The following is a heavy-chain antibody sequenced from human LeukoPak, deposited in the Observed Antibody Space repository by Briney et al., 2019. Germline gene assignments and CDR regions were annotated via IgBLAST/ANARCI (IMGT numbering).Heavy chain of an antibody. CDR2: MNPNSGNT. CDR1: GYTFTSYD. Sequence: GASVKVSCKASGYTFTSYDINRVRQATGQGLEWMGWMNPNSGNTGYAQKFQGRVTMTRNTSIGTAYMELSSLRSEDTAVYYCARERGTAVAHEGDFDYWGQGTLVTVSP. CDR3: ARERGTAVAHEGDFDY. J-gene: IGHJ4*02. V-gene: IGHV1-8*01. D-gene: IGHD6-19*01.